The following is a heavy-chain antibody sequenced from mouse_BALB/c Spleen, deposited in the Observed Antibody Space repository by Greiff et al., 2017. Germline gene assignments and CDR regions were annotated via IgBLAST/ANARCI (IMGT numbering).Heavy chain of an antibody. CDR2: ISYSGST. CDR3: ARVGSSWAMDY. D-gene: IGHD1-1*01. CDR1: GYSITSDYA. Sequence: DVKLVESGPGLVKPSQSLSLTCTVTGYSITSDYAWNWIRQFPGNKLEWMGYISYSGSTSYNPSLKSRISITRDTSKNQFFLQLNSVTTEDTATYYCARVGSSWAMDYWGQGTSVTVSS. V-gene: IGHV3-2*02. J-gene: IGHJ4*01.